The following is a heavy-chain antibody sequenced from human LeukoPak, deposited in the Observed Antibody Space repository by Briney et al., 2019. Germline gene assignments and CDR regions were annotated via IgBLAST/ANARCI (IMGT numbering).Heavy chain of an antibody. Sequence: SETLSLTCAVYGGSFSGYYWSWIRQPPGKGPEWIGEINHSGSTNYNPSLKSRVTISVDTSKNQFSLKLSSVTAADTAVYYCARGARGWYLRYWGQGTLVTVSS. CDR2: INHSGST. D-gene: IGHD6-19*01. J-gene: IGHJ4*02. CDR3: ARGARGWYLRY. V-gene: IGHV4-34*01. CDR1: GGSFSGYY.